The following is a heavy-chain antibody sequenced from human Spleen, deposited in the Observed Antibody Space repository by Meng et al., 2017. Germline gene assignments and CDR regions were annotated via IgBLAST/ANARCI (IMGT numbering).Heavy chain of an antibody. J-gene: IGHJ5*02. D-gene: IGHD6-6*01. CDR3: AKEPTDSEYSSSSGHWFDP. V-gene: IGHV3-23*01. CDR1: GFTFSSYA. CDR2: ISGSGGST. Sequence: GGSLRLSCAASGFTFSSYAMSWVRQAPGKGLEWVSAISGSGGSTYYADSVKGRFTISRDNSKNTLYLQMNSLRAEDTAVYYCAKEPTDSEYSSSSGHWFDPWGQGTLVTVSS.